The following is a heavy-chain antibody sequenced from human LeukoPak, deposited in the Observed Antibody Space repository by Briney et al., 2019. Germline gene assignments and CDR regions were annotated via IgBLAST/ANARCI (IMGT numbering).Heavy chain of an antibody. V-gene: IGHV3-66*02. Sequence: GGSLGLSCAAPGFTFSTYAMSWVRQAPGRGLEWVSVIYSGGSTYYADSVKGRFTISRDNSKNTLYLQMNSLRAEDTAVYYCARRAWFGFVFDYWGQGTLVTVSS. CDR2: IYSGGST. CDR1: GFTFSTYA. D-gene: IGHD3-10*01. J-gene: IGHJ4*02. CDR3: ARRAWFGFVFDY.